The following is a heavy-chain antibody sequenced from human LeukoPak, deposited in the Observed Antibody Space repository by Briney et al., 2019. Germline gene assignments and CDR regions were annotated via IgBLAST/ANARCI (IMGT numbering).Heavy chain of an antibody. J-gene: IGHJ3*02. V-gene: IGHV3-15*01. CDR3: TTAYDYDFWSGYYRDDAFDI. D-gene: IGHD3-3*01. Sequence: PGGFLRLSCAASGFTFSNAWMSWVRQAPGKGLEWVGRIKSKTDGGTTDYAAPVKGRFTISRDDSKNTLYLQMNSLKTEGTAVYYCTTAYDYDFWSGYYRDDAFDIWGQGTMVTVSS. CDR1: GFTFSNAW. CDR2: IKSKTDGGTT.